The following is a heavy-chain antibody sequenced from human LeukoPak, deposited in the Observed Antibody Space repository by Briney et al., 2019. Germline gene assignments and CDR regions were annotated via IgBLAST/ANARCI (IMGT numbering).Heavy chain of an antibody. J-gene: IGHJ5*02. D-gene: IGHD3-9*01. CDR1: GFTFSSYS. V-gene: IGHV3-21*01. Sequence: PGGSLRLSCAASGFTFSSYSMNWVRQAPGKGLEWVSSIGSSSSYIYYADSVKGRFTISRDNAKNSLYLQMNSLRAEDTAVYYCAREIAYDILTGYYDGWFDPWGQGTLVTVSS. CDR3: AREIAYDILTGYYDGWFDP. CDR2: IGSSSSYI.